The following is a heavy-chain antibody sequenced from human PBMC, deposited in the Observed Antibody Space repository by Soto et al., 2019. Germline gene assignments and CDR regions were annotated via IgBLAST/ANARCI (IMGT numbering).Heavy chain of an antibody. D-gene: IGHD3-16*01. J-gene: IGHJ5*02. CDR3: AKGGPFTGGFDP. CDR2: ISGRSGVP. CDR1: GLTLRSYA. Sequence: GGSLRLSCAGSGLTLRSYAMTWIRQTPEKGLEWVSTISGRSGVPSYADSVNGRFTVSRDNSKNTLYLQMNSLRPDDTAIYYCAKGGPFTGGFDPWGQGTLVTVSS. V-gene: IGHV3-23*01.